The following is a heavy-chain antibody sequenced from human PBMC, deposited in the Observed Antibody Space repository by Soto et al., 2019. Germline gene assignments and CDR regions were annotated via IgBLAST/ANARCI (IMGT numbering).Heavy chain of an antibody. D-gene: IGHD3-10*01. CDR2: IIPIFGTA. CDR1: GGNFSSYA. V-gene: IGHV1-69*01. CDR3: ARDKHGSGSLSYYYYGMDV. Sequence: QVQLVQSGAEVKKPGSSVKVSCKASGGNFSSYAISWVRQAPGQGLEWMGGIIPIFGTANYAQKFQGRVTITADESTSTAYMELSSLRSEDTAVYYCARDKHGSGSLSYYYYGMDVWGQGTTVTVSS. J-gene: IGHJ6*02.